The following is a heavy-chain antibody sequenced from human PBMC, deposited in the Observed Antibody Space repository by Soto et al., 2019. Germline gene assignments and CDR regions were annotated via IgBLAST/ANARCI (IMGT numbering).Heavy chain of an antibody. CDR3: ARGQEVLLWFGELSGFDY. J-gene: IGHJ4*02. Sequence: PWETLSLTCAVYGGSFSGYYWSWIRQPPGKGLEWIGEINHSGSTNYNPSLKSRVTISVDTSKNQFSLKLSSVTAADTAVYYCARGQEVLLWFGELSGFDYWGQGTLVTV. CDR2: INHSGST. D-gene: IGHD3-10*01. V-gene: IGHV4-34*01. CDR1: GGSFSGYY.